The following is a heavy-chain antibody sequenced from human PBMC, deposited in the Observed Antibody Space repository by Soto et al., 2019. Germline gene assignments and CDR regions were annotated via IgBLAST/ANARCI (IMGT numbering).Heavy chain of an antibody. Sequence: EVQLVESGGGLVQPGGSLRLSCAASGFAFSSYEMNWVRQAPGKGLEWVSYISTSGSTIYYADSVKGRFTISRDNAKNSLDLQVNSLRAEDTAVYYCARETGGAPNYWGQGTLVTVSS. CDR2: ISTSGSTI. J-gene: IGHJ4*02. V-gene: IGHV3-48*03. CDR3: ARETGGAPNY. CDR1: GFAFSSYE. D-gene: IGHD1-26*01.